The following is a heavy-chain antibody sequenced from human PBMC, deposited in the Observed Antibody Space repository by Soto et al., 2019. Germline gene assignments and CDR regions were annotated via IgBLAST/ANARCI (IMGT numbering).Heavy chain of an antibody. V-gene: IGHV3-73*01. Sequence: EVQLVESGGGLVQPGGSLKLSCAASGFTFSGSAMHWVRQASGKGLEWVGRIRSKANSYATAYAASVKGRFTISRDDSKNTAYLQMNSLKTEDTAVYYCTSRNSSSPSVGYWGQGTLVTVSS. CDR3: TSRNSSSPSVGY. CDR2: IRSKANSYAT. CDR1: GFTFSGSA. D-gene: IGHD6-6*01. J-gene: IGHJ4*02.